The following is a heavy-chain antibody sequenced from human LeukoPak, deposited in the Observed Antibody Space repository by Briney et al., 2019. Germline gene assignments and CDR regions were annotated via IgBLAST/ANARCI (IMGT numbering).Heavy chain of an antibody. J-gene: IGHJ4*02. V-gene: IGHV4-59*01. CDR3: ARDFRGGYDFWSGYYTPYYFDY. Sequence: SETLSLTCAVSGGSISSYYWSRIRQPPGKGLEWIGYIHYSGSTNYNPSLKSRVTISVDTSKNQFSLKLSSVTAADTAVYYCARDFRGGYDFWSGYYTPYYFDYWGQGTLVTVSP. CDR2: IHYSGST. D-gene: IGHD3-3*01. CDR1: GGSISSYY.